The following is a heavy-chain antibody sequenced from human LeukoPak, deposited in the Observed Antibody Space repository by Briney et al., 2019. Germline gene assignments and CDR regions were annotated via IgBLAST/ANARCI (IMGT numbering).Heavy chain of an antibody. CDR2: ISGNGGST. J-gene: IGHJ4*02. D-gene: IGHD2-2*01. V-gene: IGHV3-23*01. CDR3: AKDRKYCSSTSCPYYFDF. CDR1: GFTFSSYA. Sequence: GGPLRLSCAASGFTFSSYAMRWVRQAPGKGLEWVSAISGNGGSTYYADSVKGRFTISRDNSKNTLYLQMNSLRAEDTAVFYCAKDRKYCSSTSCPYYFDFWGQGTLVTVSS.